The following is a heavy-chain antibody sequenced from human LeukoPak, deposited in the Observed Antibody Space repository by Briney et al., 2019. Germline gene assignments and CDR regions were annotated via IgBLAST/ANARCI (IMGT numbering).Heavy chain of an antibody. D-gene: IGHD3-3*01. V-gene: IGHV1-2*02. CDR3: AREDLLRFLVDY. CDR1: GYTFTGYY. CDR2: INPNSGGT. Sequence: GASVKVSCKASGYTFTGYYMHWVRQAPGQGLEWMGWINPNSGGTNYAQKFQGRVTMTRDTSNSTAYMELSRLRSDDTAVYYCAREDLLRFLVDYWGQGTLVTVSS. J-gene: IGHJ4*02.